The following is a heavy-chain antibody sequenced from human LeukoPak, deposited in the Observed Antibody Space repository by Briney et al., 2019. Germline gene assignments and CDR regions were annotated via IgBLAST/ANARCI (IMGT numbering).Heavy chain of an antibody. CDR2: IYHSGST. D-gene: IGHD3-3*01. CDR1: GGSISSSNW. V-gene: IGHV4-4*02. J-gene: IGHJ4*02. Sequence: SGTLSLTCAVSGGSISSSNWWSWIRQPPGKGLEWIGEIYHSGSTNYNPSLKSRVTISVDKSKTQFSLKLSSVTAADTAVYYCARVTRRITIFGVVIRGIDYWGQGTLVTVSS. CDR3: ARVTRRITIFGVVIRGIDY.